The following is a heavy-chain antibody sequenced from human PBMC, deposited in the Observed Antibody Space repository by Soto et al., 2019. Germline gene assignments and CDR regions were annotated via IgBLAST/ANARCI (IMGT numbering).Heavy chain of an antibody. J-gene: IGHJ5*02. CDR1: GGSIISSIYY. V-gene: IGHV4-39*01. Sequence: PSETLSLTCTVSGGSIISSIYYWGWIRQPPGKGLEWIGSTYYSGSANYNPSLKSRVTISVDTSKNQFSLELSSLTAADTAVYYCARHGDFWSGSQGYNWFDPWGQGTLVT. CDR3: ARHGDFWSGSQGYNWFDP. CDR2: TYYSGSA. D-gene: IGHD3-3*01.